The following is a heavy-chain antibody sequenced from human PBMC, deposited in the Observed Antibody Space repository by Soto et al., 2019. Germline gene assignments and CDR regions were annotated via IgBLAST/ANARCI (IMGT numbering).Heavy chain of an antibody. CDR1: GYTFTSYG. D-gene: IGHD2-2*02. J-gene: IGHJ6*02. CDR2: MNPNSGNT. Sequence: ASVKVFCKTSGYTFTSYGINWVRQAPGQGLEWMGWMNPNSGNTDSAQKFQGRVTLTGNASINTAYMELSSLRSEDTAVYYCARVRYCDSSTCYRLHYYYHDAMDVWGQGTTVTVSS. CDR3: ARVRYCDSSTCYRLHYYYHDAMDV. V-gene: IGHV1-8*01.